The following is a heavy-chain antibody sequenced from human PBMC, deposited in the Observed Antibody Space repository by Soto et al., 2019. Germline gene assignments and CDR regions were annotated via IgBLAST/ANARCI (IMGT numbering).Heavy chain of an antibody. CDR2: ISSSSSYI. V-gene: IGHV3-21*01. CDR1: RSR. J-gene: IGHJ3*02. Sequence: RSRLSPDRQETRKGLEGVSSISSSSSYIYYADSVKGRFTISRDNAKNSLYLQMNSLRAEDMAVFYFARAAGVVRAEAAAFDIWGHGSMVT. D-gene: IGHD2-2*01. CDR3: ARAAGVVRAEAAAFDI.